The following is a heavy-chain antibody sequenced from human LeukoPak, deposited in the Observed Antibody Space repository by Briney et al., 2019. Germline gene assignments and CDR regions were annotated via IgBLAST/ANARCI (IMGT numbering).Heavy chain of an antibody. D-gene: IGHD3-22*01. CDR1: GYTFTSYD. Sequence: ASVKVSCKASGYTFTSYDINWVRQATGQGLEWMGWMNPNSGNTGYAQKFQGRVTMTRNTSISTAYMELSSLRSEDTAVYYCAREYYYDSSGCDAFDIWGQGTMVTVSS. CDR3: AREYYYDSSGCDAFDI. CDR2: MNPNSGNT. J-gene: IGHJ3*02. V-gene: IGHV1-8*01.